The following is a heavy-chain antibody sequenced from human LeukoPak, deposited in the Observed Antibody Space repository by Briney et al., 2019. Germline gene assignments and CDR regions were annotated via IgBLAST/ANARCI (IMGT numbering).Heavy chain of an antibody. CDR3: VRLGQFCGGDCYPPSFDY. D-gene: IGHD2-21*02. CDR1: GGSISTSALY. CDR2: IFYSGRT. J-gene: IGHJ4*02. Sequence: SETLSLTCTVSGGSISTSALYWGWIRRPPGTGLEWIGSIFYSGRTYYNPSLKSRVTISVDTSKNQISLKLSSVTAADTAVYYCVRLGQFCGGDCYPPSFDYWGQGTLVTVSS. V-gene: IGHV4-39*01.